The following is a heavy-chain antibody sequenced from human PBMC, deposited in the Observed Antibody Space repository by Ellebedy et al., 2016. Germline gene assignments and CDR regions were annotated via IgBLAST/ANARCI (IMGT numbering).Heavy chain of an antibody. CDR3: AKSDRTTVTTDAFDI. CDR2: ISWNSGSI. CDR1: GFTFDDYA. D-gene: IGHD4-17*01. V-gene: IGHV3-9*01. Sequence: GGSLRLSCAASGFTFDDYAMHWVRQAPGKGLEWVSGISWNSGSIGYADSVKGRFTISRDNAKNSLYLQMNSLRAEDTALYYCAKSDRTTVTTDAFDIWGQGTMVTVSS. J-gene: IGHJ3*02.